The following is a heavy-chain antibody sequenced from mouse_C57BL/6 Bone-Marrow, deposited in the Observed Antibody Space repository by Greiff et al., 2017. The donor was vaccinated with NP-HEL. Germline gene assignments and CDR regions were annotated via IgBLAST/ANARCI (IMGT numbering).Heavy chain of an antibody. Sequence: QVQLQQSGAELARPGASVKLSCKASGYTFTSYGISWVKQRPGQGLEWIGEIYPRSGNTYYNEKFKGKATLTADKSSSTAYMELRSLTSEDSAVYFGASPITTVVATRYFDVWGTGTTVTVSS. D-gene: IGHD1-1*01. V-gene: IGHV1-81*01. CDR2: IYPRSGNT. CDR1: GYTFTSYG. J-gene: IGHJ1*03. CDR3: ASPITTVVATRYFDV.